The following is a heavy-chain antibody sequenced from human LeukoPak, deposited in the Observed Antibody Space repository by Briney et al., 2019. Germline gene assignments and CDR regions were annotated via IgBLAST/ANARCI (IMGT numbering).Heavy chain of an antibody. V-gene: IGHV3-30*18. CDR1: GYTFTGYY. Sequence: SCTASGYTFTGYYMHWVRQAPGKGLEWVAFVSYDGGKKYYADSVKGRFTISRDNSKNTLYLQMNSLRAEDTAVYYCAKPAYCGGDSYSSPFQHWGQGTLVTVSS. D-gene: IGHD2-21*02. CDR3: AKPAYCGGDSYSSPFQH. J-gene: IGHJ1*01. CDR2: VSYDGGKK.